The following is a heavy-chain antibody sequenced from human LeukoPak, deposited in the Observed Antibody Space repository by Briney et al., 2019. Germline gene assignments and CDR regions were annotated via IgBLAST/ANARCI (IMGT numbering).Heavy chain of an antibody. V-gene: IGHV3-20*04. CDR1: GLTFHNYV. CDR3: AKGGSWYNWFDP. D-gene: IGHD6-13*01. J-gene: IGHJ5*02. CDR2: INWNGGST. Sequence: PGGSLRLSCAASGLTFHNYVMNWVRQAPVKGLEWVSGINWNGGSTSYADSVKGRFTISRDNSKNTLYLQMNSLRAEDTAVYYCAKGGSWYNWFDPWGQGTLVTVSS.